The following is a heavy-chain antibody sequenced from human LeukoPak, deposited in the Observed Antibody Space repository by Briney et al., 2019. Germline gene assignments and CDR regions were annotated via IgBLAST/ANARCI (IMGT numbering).Heavy chain of an antibody. V-gene: IGHV4-39*07. CDR3: ARGFGSSWLYYMDV. CDR1: GGSISSSSYY. D-gene: IGHD6-13*01. CDR2: IYYSGST. Sequence: SETLSLTCTVSGGSISSSSYYWGWIRQPPGKGLEWIGSIYYSGSTYYNPSLKSRVTISVDTSKNQFSLKLSSVTAADTAVYYCARGFGSSWLYYMDVWGKGTTVPVSS. J-gene: IGHJ6*03.